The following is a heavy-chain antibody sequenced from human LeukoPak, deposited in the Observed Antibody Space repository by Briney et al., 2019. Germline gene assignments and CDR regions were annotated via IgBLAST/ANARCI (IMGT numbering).Heavy chain of an antibody. J-gene: IGHJ4*02. CDR3: ARDRGSTEFDY. D-gene: IGHD2-2*01. CDR2: ISTSVSTV. V-gene: IGHV3-11*04. CDR1: GFTFSDYY. Sequence: GGSLRLSCAASGFTFSDYYMSWIRQAPGKGLEWLSYISTSVSTVYYADSVKGRFTISRDNAKNTVYLQMNSLRAEDTALYYCARDRGSTEFDYWGQGTLVTVSS.